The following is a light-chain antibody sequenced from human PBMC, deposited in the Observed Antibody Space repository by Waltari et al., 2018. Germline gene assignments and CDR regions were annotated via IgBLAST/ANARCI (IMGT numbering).Light chain of an antibody. J-gene: IGLJ1*01. Sequence: SSELPQDPAVSVALGQTVRITCQGDSLRSLLASWYQKKPGQAPVLVIYGKNNRPSGVPDRFSGSSSGNTASLAITGAQAEDEADYYCNSRDSSGNHYVFGTGTKVTVL. CDR1: SLRSLL. CDR3: NSRDSSGNHYV. CDR2: GKN. V-gene: IGLV3-19*01.